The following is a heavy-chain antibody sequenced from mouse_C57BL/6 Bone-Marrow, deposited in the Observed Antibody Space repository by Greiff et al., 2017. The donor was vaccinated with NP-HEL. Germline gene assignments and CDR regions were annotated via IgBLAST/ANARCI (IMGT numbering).Heavy chain of an antibody. CDR1: GYAFTNYG. CDR2: INPGSGGT. CDR3: ARDEGGGFAY. J-gene: IGHJ3*01. Sequence: QVQLKQSGAELVRPGTSVKVSCKASGYAFTNYGIGWVKQRPGQGLEWIGVINPGSGGTNYNDKFMGKATLTADKSSSTAYMPLSSMASAASAVYFCARDEGGGFAYWGQGTLVTVSA. V-gene: IGHV1-54*01.